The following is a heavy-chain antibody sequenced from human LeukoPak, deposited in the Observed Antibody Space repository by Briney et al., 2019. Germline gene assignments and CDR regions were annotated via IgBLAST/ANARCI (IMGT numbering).Heavy chain of an antibody. CDR1: GFTFSSYG. D-gene: IGHD6-19*01. V-gene: IGHV3-30*18. CDR3: AKDKFASGWYFWS. CDR2: ISYDGSNK. J-gene: IGHJ4*02. Sequence: PGRSLRLSCAASGFTFSSYGMHWVRQAPGKGLEWVAVISYDGSNKYYADSVKGRFTISRDNSKNTLYLQTNSLRAEDTAVYYCAKDKFASGWYFWSWGQGTLVTVSS.